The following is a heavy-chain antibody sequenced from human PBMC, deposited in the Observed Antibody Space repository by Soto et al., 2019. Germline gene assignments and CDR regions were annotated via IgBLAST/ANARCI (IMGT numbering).Heavy chain of an antibody. D-gene: IGHD6-6*01. J-gene: IGHJ6*02. CDR2: IIPIFGTA. V-gene: IGHV1-69*13. CDR3: ARVVGPSIAARLAPHYYYYGMDV. Sequence: GASVKVSCKASGGTFSSYAISWVRQAPAQGLEWIGGIIPIFGTANYAQKFQGRVTITADESTSTAYMELSSLRSEDTAVYYCARVVGPSIAARLAPHYYYYGMDVWGQGTTVTVSS. CDR1: GGTFSSYA.